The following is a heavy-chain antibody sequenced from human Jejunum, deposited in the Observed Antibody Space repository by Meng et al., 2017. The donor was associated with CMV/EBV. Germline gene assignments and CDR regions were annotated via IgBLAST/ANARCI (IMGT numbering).Heavy chain of an antibody. CDR2: IKSKTDGGTT. D-gene: IGHD1-26*01. J-gene: IGHJ4*02. V-gene: IGHV3-15*01. CDR3: TTPGATTSY. Sequence: ASGITFPNAWMTWVRQAPGKGLEWVGRIKSKTDGGTTDYAAPVNGRFTISRDDPKNTLYLQMNSLITEDTAVYFCTTPGATTSYWGQGTLVTVSS. CDR1: GITFPNAW.